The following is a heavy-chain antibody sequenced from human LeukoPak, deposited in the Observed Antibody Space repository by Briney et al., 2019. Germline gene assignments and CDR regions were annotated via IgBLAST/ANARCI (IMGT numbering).Heavy chain of an antibody. J-gene: IGHJ3*02. D-gene: IGHD6-13*01. CDR2: IIPIFGTA. CDR3: ASHPREYSSSWTRAFDI. CDR1: GGTFSSYA. Sequence: SVKVSCKASGGTFSSYAISWVRQAPGQGLEWMGGIIPIFGTANYAQKFQGRVTITADKSTSTAYMELSSLRSEDTAVYYCASHPREYSSSWTRAFDIWGQGTMVTVSS. V-gene: IGHV1-69*06.